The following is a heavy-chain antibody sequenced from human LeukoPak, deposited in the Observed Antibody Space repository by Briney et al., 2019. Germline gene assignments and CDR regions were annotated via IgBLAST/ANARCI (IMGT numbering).Heavy chain of an antibody. CDR1: GGSISSYY. CDR2: IYSTGST. Sequence: SETLSLTCTVSGGSISSYYWSWIRQPPGEGLEWIGYIYSTGSTNYNPSLKSRVTISVYTSKNQFSLKLSFVTAADTAVYYCARPSHGAFDIWGQGTMVTVSS. V-gene: IGHV4-59*01. CDR3: ARPSHGAFDI. J-gene: IGHJ3*02.